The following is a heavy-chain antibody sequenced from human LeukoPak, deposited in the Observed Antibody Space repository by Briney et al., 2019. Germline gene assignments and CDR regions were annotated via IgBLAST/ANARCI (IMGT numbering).Heavy chain of an antibody. Sequence: SQTLSLTCTVSGGSISSGDYYWSWIRQSPGKGLEWIGYIYYSGSTYYNPSLKCRVIMSVDTSKNQFSLKLTSVTAADTAVYYCVRGLILTSYYTAQNCLDYWGQGTLVTVSS. CDR3: VRGLILTSYYTAQNCLDY. CDR2: IYYSGST. D-gene: IGHD3-9*01. V-gene: IGHV4-30-4*01. J-gene: IGHJ4*02. CDR1: GGSISSGDYY.